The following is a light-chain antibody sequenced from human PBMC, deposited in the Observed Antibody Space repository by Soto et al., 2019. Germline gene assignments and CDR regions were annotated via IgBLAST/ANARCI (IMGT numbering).Light chain of an antibody. J-gene: IGKJ4*01. CDR3: QQLNSYLAL. V-gene: IGKV1-9*01. CDR2: AAS. CDR1: QGISSY. Sequence: DIQLTQSPSFLSASVGDRVTITCRASQGISSYLAWYQQKPGKAPKLLIYAASTLQSGVPSRFSGSGSGTEFTLTISSLQPEDFATYYCQQLNSYLALFGGGTKVEIK.